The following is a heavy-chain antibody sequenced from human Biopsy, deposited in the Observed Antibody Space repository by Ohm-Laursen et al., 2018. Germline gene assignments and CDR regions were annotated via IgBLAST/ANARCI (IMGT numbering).Heavy chain of an antibody. Sequence: SLRLSCTASGFTFRDCGMLWVRQAPDKGLEWVALISYDGSNKYYAESVKGRFTISRDNSKSALSLQMTNLRAEDTAVYYCAKALGDYLGDYYYGLDAWGQGATVTVS. CDR2: ISYDGSNK. D-gene: IGHD4-17*01. V-gene: IGHV3-30*18. CDR1: GFTFRDCG. J-gene: IGHJ6*02. CDR3: AKALGDYLGDYYYGLDA.